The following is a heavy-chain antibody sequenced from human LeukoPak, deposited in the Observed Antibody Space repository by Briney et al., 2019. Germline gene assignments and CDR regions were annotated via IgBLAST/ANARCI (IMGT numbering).Heavy chain of an antibody. Sequence: GGSLRLSCAASGFTFSDHYMDWVRQAPGKGLEWLGRITPSTDQYAAPVKGRFTISRDDSKNMVYLQMSSLVTDDTAVYYCVWSSTWNKRFYLDYWGQGTPVTVSS. D-gene: IGHD6-6*01. CDR3: VWSSTWNKRFYLDY. V-gene: IGHV3-72*01. CDR2: ITPSTD. J-gene: IGHJ4*02. CDR1: GFTFSDHY.